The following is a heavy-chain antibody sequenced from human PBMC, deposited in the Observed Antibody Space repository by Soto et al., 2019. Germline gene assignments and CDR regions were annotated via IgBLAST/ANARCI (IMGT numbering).Heavy chain of an antibody. CDR2: IYHSGTT. D-gene: IGHD1-1*01. CDR3: ARATAPCWFAP. Sequence: QVRLQESGPGLVKPSQTLSLTCIVSGASISTGGYYWSWIRQHPGKGLELIGYIYHSGTTYYNPSLESRLSISEDSSKNLLSLNLTAVTAADTALYYCARATAPCWFAPWGQGTLVTVSS. CDR1: GASISTGGYY. J-gene: IGHJ5*02. V-gene: IGHV4-31*03.